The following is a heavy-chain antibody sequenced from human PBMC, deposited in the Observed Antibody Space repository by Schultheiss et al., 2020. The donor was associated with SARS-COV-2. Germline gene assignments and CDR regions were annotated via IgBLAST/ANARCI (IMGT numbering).Heavy chain of an antibody. CDR3: VRYASHTDRNMDYWFDP. CDR2: TSGSGSVT. Sequence: GGSLRLSCAASGFTFSSYEMNWVRQAPGKGLEWVSVTSGSGSVTYYADSVKGRFTISRDNSKNTLYLQMSSLRAEDTAVYYCVRYASHTDRNMDYWFDPWGQGTLVTVSS. CDR1: GFTFSSYE. J-gene: IGHJ5*02. D-gene: IGHD3-9*01. V-gene: IGHV3-23*01.